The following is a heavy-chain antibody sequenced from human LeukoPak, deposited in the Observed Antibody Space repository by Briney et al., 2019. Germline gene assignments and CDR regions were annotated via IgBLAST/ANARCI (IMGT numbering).Heavy chain of an antibody. V-gene: IGHV3-74*01. CDR1: GFFFSTYV. D-gene: IGHD2-21*02. CDR3: ARDLCGADCVWRNWFDP. J-gene: IGHJ5*02. Sequence: PGGSLRLSCAASGFFFSTYVMTWVRQAPGKGPVWVSRIHSDGSSTTYADSVKGRFTISRDNSKNTLYLEMNSLRAEDTAVYYCARDLCGADCVWRNWFDPWGQGTLVTVSS. CDR2: IHSDGSST.